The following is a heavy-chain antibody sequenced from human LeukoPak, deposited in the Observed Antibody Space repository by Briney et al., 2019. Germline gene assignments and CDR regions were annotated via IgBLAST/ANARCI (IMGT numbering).Heavy chain of an antibody. V-gene: IGHV1-18*01. D-gene: IGHD3-22*01. Sequence: ASVKVSCKASGYTFTSYGISWVRQAPGQGLEWMGWISAYNGNTNYAQKLQGRVTMTRNTSISTAYMELSSLRSEDTAVYYCARELRDSSGYYRSFGFDYWGQGTLVTVSS. J-gene: IGHJ4*02. CDR2: ISAYNGNT. CDR1: GYTFTSYG. CDR3: ARELRDSSGYYRSFGFDY.